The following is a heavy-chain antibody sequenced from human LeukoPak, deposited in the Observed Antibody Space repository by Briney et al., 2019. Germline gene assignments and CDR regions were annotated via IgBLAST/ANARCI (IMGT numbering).Heavy chain of an antibody. D-gene: IGHD3-3*01. J-gene: IGHJ6*02. Sequence: PSETLSLTCTVSGGSISSYYWSWIRQPPGKGLEWIGYIYYSGGTNYNPSLKSRVTISVDTSKNQFSLKLSSVTAADTAVYYCARDRTYYDFWSGYYRYYYYGMDVWGQGTTVTVSS. CDR2: IYYSGGT. CDR1: GGSISSYY. V-gene: IGHV4-59*01. CDR3: ARDRTYYDFWSGYYRYYYYGMDV.